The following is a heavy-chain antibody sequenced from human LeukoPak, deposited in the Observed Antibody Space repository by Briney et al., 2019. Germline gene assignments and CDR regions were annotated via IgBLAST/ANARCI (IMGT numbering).Heavy chain of an antibody. D-gene: IGHD6-19*01. CDR2: INPNSGGT. CDR3: ARVRGYSSGWYQRAYYYYMDV. Sequence: ASVKVSCKASGYTFTGYYMHWVRQAPGQGLEWMGWINPNSGGTNYAQKFQGRVTMTRDTSISTAYMELSRLRSDDTAVYYCARVRGYSSGWYQRAYYYYMDVWGKGTTVTVSS. V-gene: IGHV1-2*02. J-gene: IGHJ6*03. CDR1: GYTFTGYY.